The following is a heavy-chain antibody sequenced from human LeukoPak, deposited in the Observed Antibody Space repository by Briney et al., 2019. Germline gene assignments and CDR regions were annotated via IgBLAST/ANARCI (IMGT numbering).Heavy chain of an antibody. V-gene: IGHV4-59*12. CDR2: IYYSGST. J-gene: IGHJ4*02. CDR3: AREKPCGGDCYSFDY. Sequence: SETLSLTCTVSGDSISSYYWSWIRQPPGKGLEWIGQIYYSGSTYYNPSLKSRVTISVDTSKNQFSLKLSSVTAADTAVYYCAREKPCGGDCYSFDYWGQGTLVTVSS. CDR1: GDSISSYY. D-gene: IGHD2-21*02.